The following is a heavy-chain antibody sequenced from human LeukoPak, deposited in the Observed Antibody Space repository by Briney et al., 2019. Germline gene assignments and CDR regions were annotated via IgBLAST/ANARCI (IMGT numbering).Heavy chain of an antibody. CDR3: ARVQYSRMSKGAFDL. D-gene: IGHD6-13*01. V-gene: IGHV3-9*03. CDR1: GFTFDDYT. Sequence: GGSLRLSCSASGFTFDDYTMHWVRQAPGKGLEWVSSIFWDSSKVAYADSVKGRFTISRDNAKNSLYLQMNSLRDEDMALYYCARVQYSRMSKGAFDLWGQGTLAIVSS. J-gene: IGHJ3*01. CDR2: IFWDSSKV.